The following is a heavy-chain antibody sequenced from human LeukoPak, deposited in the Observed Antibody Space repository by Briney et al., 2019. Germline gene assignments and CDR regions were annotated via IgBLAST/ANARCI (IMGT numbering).Heavy chain of an antibody. J-gene: IGHJ4*02. D-gene: IGHD5-12*01. CDR3: AKSYNGYESKPDY. CDR2: ISNSGGRT. Sequence: GGSLRLSCAASGFTFSSYAMSWVRQAPGKGLEWVSSISNSGGRTFCTDSVKGRFTIFRDNSKITLYLQMNSLRAEDTAVYYCAKSYNGYESKPDYWGQGTLVTVSS. V-gene: IGHV3-23*01. CDR1: GFTFSSYA.